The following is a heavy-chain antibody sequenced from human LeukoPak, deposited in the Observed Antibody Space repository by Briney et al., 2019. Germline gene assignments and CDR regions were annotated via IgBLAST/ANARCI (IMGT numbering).Heavy chain of an antibody. CDR2: IDGSSSTI. J-gene: IGHJ4*02. CDR1: GFTFSTYA. V-gene: IGHV3-48*01. CDR3: ATPFDY. Sequence: PGGSLRLSCAASGFTFSTYAMSWVRQAPGKGLEWVSYIDGSSSTIYYADSVKGRFTISRDNAKNSLYLQMDSLRAEDTAVYYCATPFDYWGQGSLVTVSS.